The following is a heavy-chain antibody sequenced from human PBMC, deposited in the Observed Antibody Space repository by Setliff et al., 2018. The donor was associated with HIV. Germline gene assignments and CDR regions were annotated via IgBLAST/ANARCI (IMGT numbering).Heavy chain of an antibody. CDR2: IYPNTGGT. D-gene: IGHD4-17*01. CDR3: TRSTTAD. V-gene: IGHV1-2*02. Sequence: ASVKVSCKASGYTFTEFYVHWVRQAPGEGLEWIGWIYPNTGGTNYAQKFQGRVTMTRDTSIRTAYMELRMLTSDDTAIYYCTRSTTADWGQGTMVTLSS. CDR1: GYTFTEFY. J-gene: IGHJ4*02.